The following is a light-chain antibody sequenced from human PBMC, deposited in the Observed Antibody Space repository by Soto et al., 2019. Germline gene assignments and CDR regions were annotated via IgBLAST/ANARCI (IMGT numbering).Light chain of an antibody. CDR1: SADVSTSNF. Sequence: QSALTQPASVSGSPGQSITISCTGISADVSTSNFVPWYQHHPGKGPRLILYDFTHRPSGISDRFSGSKSGDTASLTISGLRAEDEADYYCASYRSGPLYVFGAGTKVTVL. CDR3: ASYRSGPLYV. V-gene: IGLV2-14*03. J-gene: IGLJ1*01. CDR2: DFT.